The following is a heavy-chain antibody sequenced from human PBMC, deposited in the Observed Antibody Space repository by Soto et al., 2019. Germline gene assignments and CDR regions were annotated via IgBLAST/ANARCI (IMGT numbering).Heavy chain of an antibody. Sequence: GASVKVSCKASGYTFTSYYMHWVRQAPGQGLEWMGIINPSGGSTSYAQKFQGRVTMTRDTSTSTVYMELSSLRSEDTAVYYCAWGYCSSTSCYRPPYYYYGMDVWGQGTTVTVSS. V-gene: IGHV1-46*01. J-gene: IGHJ6*02. D-gene: IGHD2-2*02. CDR2: INPSGGST. CDR3: AWGYCSSTSCYRPPYYYYGMDV. CDR1: GYTFTSYY.